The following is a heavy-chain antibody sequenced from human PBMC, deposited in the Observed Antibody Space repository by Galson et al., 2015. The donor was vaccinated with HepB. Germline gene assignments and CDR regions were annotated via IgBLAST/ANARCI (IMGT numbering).Heavy chain of an antibody. CDR2: LSGSGGST. CDR3: AKGGLIRFFDY. Sequence: SLRLSCAASGFTLSNSAMSWVRQAPGKGLEWVSALSGSGGSTYYADSVKGRFTISRDNSKNILCLQMNTLRAEDTAVYYCAKGGLIRFFDYWGQGTLVTVSS. CDR1: GFTLSNSA. J-gene: IGHJ4*02. D-gene: IGHD3-16*01. V-gene: IGHV3-23*01.